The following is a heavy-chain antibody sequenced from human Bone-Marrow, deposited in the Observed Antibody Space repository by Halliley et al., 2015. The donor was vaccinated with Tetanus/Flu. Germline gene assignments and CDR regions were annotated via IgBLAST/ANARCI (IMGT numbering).Heavy chain of an antibody. Sequence: LEWVANINQIGREDYYVDSVKGRFTISRDNAKNSLYLQMNSLRAADTAVYYCARGDRNFDSWGQGTLVTVSS. CDR2: INQIGRED. CDR3: ARGDRNFDS. V-gene: IGHV3-7*04. D-gene: IGHD2-21*02. J-gene: IGHJ4*02.